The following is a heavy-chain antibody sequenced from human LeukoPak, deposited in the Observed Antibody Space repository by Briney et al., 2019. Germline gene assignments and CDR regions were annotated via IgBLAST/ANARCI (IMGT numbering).Heavy chain of an antibody. D-gene: IGHD3-22*01. J-gene: IGHJ3*02. CDR3: ARAPLPYYDSSGYYLVPDASDI. Sequence: GESLKISCRGSGYSFTSYWIGWVRQMPGKGLEWMGIIYPGDSDTRYSPSFQGQVTISADKSISTAYLQWSSLKASDTAMYYCARAPLPYYDSSGYYLVPDASDIWGQGTMVTVSS. CDR2: IYPGDSDT. CDR1: GYSFTSYW. V-gene: IGHV5-51*01.